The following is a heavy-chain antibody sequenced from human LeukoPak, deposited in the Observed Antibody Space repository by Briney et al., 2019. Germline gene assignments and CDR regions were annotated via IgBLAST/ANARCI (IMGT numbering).Heavy chain of an antibody. D-gene: IGHD6-19*01. Sequence: ASVKVSCKASGYTFTSYGISWVRQAPGQGLEWMGWTSAYNGNTNYAQKLQGRVTMTTDTSTSTAYMELRSLRSDDTAVYYCARDGWYKSYYYYGMDVWGKGTTVTVSS. V-gene: IGHV1-18*04. CDR3: ARDGWYKSYYYYGMDV. CDR2: TSAYNGNT. CDR1: GYTFTSYG. J-gene: IGHJ6*04.